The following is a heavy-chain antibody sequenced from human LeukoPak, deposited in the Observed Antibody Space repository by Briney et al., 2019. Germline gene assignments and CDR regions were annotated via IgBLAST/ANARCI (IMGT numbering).Heavy chain of an antibody. CDR3: ARSRSCSGGSCYVSFLYYYYYYMDV. CDR2: FYTSGST. V-gene: IGHV4-61*02. D-gene: IGHD2-15*01. J-gene: IGHJ6*03. CDR1: GGSISSGTYY. Sequence: SETLSLTCTVSGGSISSGTYYWSWIRQPAGKGLEWIGRFYTSGSTNYNPSLKSRVTISVDTSKNQFSLKLSSVTAADTAVYYCARSRSCSGGSCYVSFLYYYYYYMDVWGKGTTVTVSS.